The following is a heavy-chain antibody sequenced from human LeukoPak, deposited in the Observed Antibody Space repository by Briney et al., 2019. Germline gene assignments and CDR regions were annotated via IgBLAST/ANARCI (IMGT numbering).Heavy chain of an antibody. D-gene: IGHD6-13*01. J-gene: IGHJ4*02. CDR1: GFPFTLYN. Sequence: PGGSLRLSCEVSGFPFTLYNMNWVRQAPGKGLEWLSYISSSTNTIYYADSVKGRFTISRDNAKNSLYLQLNGLGAEDTAVYYCAREGNSSSWYLDYWGQGTLVTVSS. V-gene: IGHV3-48*04. CDR3: AREGNSSSWYLDY. CDR2: ISSSTNTI.